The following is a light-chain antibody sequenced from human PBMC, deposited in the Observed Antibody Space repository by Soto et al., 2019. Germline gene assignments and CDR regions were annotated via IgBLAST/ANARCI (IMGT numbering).Light chain of an antibody. CDR2: DVI. J-gene: IGLJ3*02. V-gene: IGLV2-11*01. CDR1: SSDVGGYNY. CDR3: CSYAGSDTLWV. Sequence: QSALTQPRSVSGSPGQSVTISCTGTSSDVGGYNYVSWYQQNPGKAPKLIIYDVIKRPSGVPDRFSGSKSGNTASLTISGLQAEDEADYYCCSYAGSDTLWVFGGGTKLPVL.